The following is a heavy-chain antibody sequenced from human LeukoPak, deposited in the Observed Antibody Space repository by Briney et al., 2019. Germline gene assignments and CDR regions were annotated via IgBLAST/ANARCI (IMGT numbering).Heavy chain of an antibody. CDR2: INPAGSET. D-gene: IGHD2-15*01. J-gene: IGHJ4*02. V-gene: IGHV3-7*01. Sequence: GGSLRLSCAASGFTFSSHEMNWVRQAPGTGLEWVANINPAGSETYYVDPVKGRFSISRDNAKNLVYLQMNSLRAEDTAVYHCARFGYVAAVDVWGQGTPVTVSS. CDR1: GFTFSSHE. CDR3: ARFGYVAAVDV.